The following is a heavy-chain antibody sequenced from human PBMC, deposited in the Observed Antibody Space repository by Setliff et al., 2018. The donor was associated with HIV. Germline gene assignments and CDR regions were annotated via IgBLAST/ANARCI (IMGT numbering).Heavy chain of an antibody. Sequence: PSETLSLTCTVSGDSFSNYYWSWIRQPPGKGLEWIGYVFYTGSATYNPSLKSRVSISVDRSTNRFSLMLHSVTAADTAVYYCARGPSGGVFYYMDVWGKGTTVTVSS. V-gene: IGHV4-59*01. CDR1: GDSFSNYY. CDR2: VFYTGSA. CDR3: ARGPSGGVFYYMDV. J-gene: IGHJ6*03. D-gene: IGHD2-8*01.